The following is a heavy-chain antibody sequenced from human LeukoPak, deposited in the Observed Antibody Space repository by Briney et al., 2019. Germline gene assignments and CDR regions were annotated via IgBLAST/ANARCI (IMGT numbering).Heavy chain of an antibody. J-gene: IGHJ4*02. CDR2: IRSKADSYAT. V-gene: IGHV3-73*01. D-gene: IGHD2-15*01. CDR3: TRLDCSAGSCANDY. CDR1: GFTFSNSD. Sequence: GGSLRLSCAASGFTFSNSDMHWVRQASGKGLEWVGRIRSKADSYATAYAASVRGRFTISRDDSKNTAYLQMNSLKTEDTAVYYCTRLDCSAGSCANDYWGQGTLVTVSS.